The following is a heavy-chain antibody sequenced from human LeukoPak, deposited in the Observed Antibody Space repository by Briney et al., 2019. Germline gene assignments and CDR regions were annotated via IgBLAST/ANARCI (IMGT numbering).Heavy chain of an antibody. CDR2: ISSSGSTI. V-gene: IGHV3-11*01. D-gene: IGHD2-21*02. CDR1: GFTFSDYY. CDR3: ARSPLKYCGGDCPPDYFDY. J-gene: IGHJ4*02. Sequence: GGSLRLSCAASGFTFSDYYMSWIRQAPGKGLEWVSYISSSGSTIYYADSVKGRFTISRDNAKNSLYLQMNSLRAEDTAVYYCARSPLKYCGGDCPPDYFDYWGQGTLVTVSS.